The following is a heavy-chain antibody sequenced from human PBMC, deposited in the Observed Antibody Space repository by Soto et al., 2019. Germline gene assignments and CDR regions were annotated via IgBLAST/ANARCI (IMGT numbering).Heavy chain of an antibody. V-gene: IGHV3-74*01. Sequence: EVQLVESGGGLVQPGGSLRLSCAASGFTFSSYWMHWVRQAPGKGLVWVSRINSDGSSTSYADSVKGRFTISRDNAKNTLYLQMTSLRAEDTAVYYCVITILVVAAASREDYWGQGTLVTVSS. CDR2: INSDGSST. CDR1: GFTFSSYW. D-gene: IGHD2-15*01. J-gene: IGHJ4*02. CDR3: VITILVVAAASREDY.